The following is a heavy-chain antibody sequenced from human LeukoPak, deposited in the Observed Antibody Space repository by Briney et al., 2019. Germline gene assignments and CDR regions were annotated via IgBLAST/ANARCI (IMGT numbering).Heavy chain of an antibody. V-gene: IGHV3-48*02. CDR2: ISSSSSTI. CDR1: GFTFSSYS. D-gene: IGHD3-10*01. J-gene: IGHJ6*02. Sequence: GGSLRLSCAASGFTFSSYSMNWVRQAPGKGLEWASYISSSSSTIYYADSVKGRFTISRDNAKNSLYLQMNSLRDEDTAVYYCARVGPLWFGELFTPLPYYYYYYGMDVWGQGTTVTVSS. CDR3: ARVGPLWFGELFTPLPYYYYYYGMDV.